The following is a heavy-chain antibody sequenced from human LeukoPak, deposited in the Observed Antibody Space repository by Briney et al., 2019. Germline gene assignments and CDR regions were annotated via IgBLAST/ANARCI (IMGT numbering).Heavy chain of an antibody. Sequence: SETLSLTCSVSGGSISGYYWSWIRQPPGKGLEWIGYIYDSGITKYSPSPESRVTISVDTSKTQFSLNQSSVTAADTAVYYCGRVGGEILSTYFDYWGQGALVTVSS. CDR1: GGSISGYY. V-gene: IGHV4-59*01. D-gene: IGHD3-9*01. CDR2: IYDSGIT. CDR3: GRVGGEILSTYFDY. J-gene: IGHJ4*02.